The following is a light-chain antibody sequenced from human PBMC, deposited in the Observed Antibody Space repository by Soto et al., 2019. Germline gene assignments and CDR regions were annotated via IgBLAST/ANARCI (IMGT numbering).Light chain of an antibody. V-gene: IGLV2-23*02. CDR3: CSHAGSHVI. CDR1: TSDVGTYKF. J-gene: IGLJ2*01. CDR2: EVS. Sequence: QSALTQPASVSGSPGQSITISRTGTTSDVGTYKFVSWYQQHPGIAPKLMIYEVSERPSGVSNRFSGSKSGNTASLTISGLQAEDEADYYCCSHAGSHVIFGGGTKVTVL.